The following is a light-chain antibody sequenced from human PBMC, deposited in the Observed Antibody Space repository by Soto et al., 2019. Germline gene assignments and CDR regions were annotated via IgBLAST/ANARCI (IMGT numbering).Light chain of an antibody. J-gene: IGKJ5*01. V-gene: IGKV1-12*01. CDR1: QGISSW. Sequence: DIQMTQSPSSVSASVGDRVTITCRASQGISSWLAWYQQKPGKAPKLLIYAAATLHSGVPSRFSGSGSGTDGTLTISILQPDDFATYYCQQANRLPITFGQGTRLEIK. CDR2: AAA. CDR3: QQANRLPIT.